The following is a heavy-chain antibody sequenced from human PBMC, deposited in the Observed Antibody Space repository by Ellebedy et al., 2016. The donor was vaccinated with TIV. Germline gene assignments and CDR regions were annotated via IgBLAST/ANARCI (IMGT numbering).Heavy chain of an antibody. CDR3: ARGDGSSGWYFDY. Sequence: GGSLRLSXAASGFTFSSYCMHWVRQAPGKGLVWVSRISSEGSTTTYADSARGRFTISRDNAKNTLYLQMNSLRAEDTAVYYCARGDGSSGWYFDYWGQGTLVTVSS. V-gene: IGHV3-74*03. CDR1: GFTFSSYC. CDR2: ISSEGSTT. J-gene: IGHJ4*02. D-gene: IGHD6-19*01.